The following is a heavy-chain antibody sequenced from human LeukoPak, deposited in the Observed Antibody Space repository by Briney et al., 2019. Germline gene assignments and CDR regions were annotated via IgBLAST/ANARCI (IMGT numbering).Heavy chain of an antibody. V-gene: IGHV3-23*01. Sequence: GGSLRLSCAASGFTFSSYAMSWVRQAPGKGLEWVSAISSLGGSTYYAGSVQGRFTISRDKSKNTLYLQMNSLRAEDTAVYYCTTDPGLFDYWGQGTLVTVSS. J-gene: IGHJ4*02. CDR1: GFTFSSYA. CDR2: ISSLGGST. CDR3: TTDPGLFDY.